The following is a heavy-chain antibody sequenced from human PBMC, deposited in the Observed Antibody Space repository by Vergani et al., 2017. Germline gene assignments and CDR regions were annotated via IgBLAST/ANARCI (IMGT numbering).Heavy chain of an antibody. D-gene: IGHD2-2*01. V-gene: IGHV3-30*02. CDR2: IRYDGSNK. CDR3: ARRRGGSTSLRGINWFDP. CDR1: GLTFSSYG. J-gene: IGHJ5*02. Sequence: QVQLVESGGGVVQPGGSLRLSCAASGLTFSSYGMHWVRQAPGKGLEWVAFIRYDGSNKYYADSVKGRFTISRDNSKNTLYLQMNSLGAEDTSVYYCARRRGGSTSLRGINWFDPWGQGTLVTVSS.